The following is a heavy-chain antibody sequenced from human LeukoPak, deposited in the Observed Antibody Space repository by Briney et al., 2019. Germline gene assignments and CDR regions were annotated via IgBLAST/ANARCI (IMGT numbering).Heavy chain of an antibody. Sequence: SETLSLTCTVSGGSLSSSTYYWGWIRQPPGKGLEWIGSIYYSGSTYYNPSLKSRVTISVDTSKNQFSLKLSSVTAADTAVYYCARGIAAAGIAAFDYWGQGTLVTVSS. CDR2: IYYSGST. V-gene: IGHV4-39*07. J-gene: IGHJ4*02. D-gene: IGHD6-13*01. CDR1: GGSLSSSTYY. CDR3: ARGIAAAGIAAFDY.